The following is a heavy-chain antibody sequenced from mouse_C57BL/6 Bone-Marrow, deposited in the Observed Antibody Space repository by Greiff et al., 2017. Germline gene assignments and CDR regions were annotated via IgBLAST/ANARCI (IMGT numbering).Heavy chain of an antibody. Sequence: VKVVESGPGLVQPSQSLSITCTVSGFSLTSYGVHWVRQSPGKGLEWLGVIWSGGSTDYNAAFISRLSISKDNSKSQVFFKMNSLQADDTAIYYCARNKGYDGYPYYYAMDYGGQGTSVTVSS. CDR1: GFSLTSYG. J-gene: IGHJ4*01. D-gene: IGHD2-3*01. V-gene: IGHV2-2*01. CDR3: ARNKGYDGYPYYYAMDY. CDR2: IWSGGST.